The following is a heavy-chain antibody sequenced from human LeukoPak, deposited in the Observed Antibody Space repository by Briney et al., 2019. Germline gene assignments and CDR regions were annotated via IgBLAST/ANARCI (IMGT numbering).Heavy chain of an antibody. Sequence: SETLSLTCTVSGGSISSSSYYWGWIRQPPGKGLEWIGSIYYSGSTYYNPSLKSRVTISVDTSKNQFSLKLSSVTAADTAVYYCARLGYCSSTSCYPGGFDYWGQGTLVTVSS. D-gene: IGHD2-2*03. CDR1: GGSISSSSYY. V-gene: IGHV4-39*01. CDR3: ARLGYCSSTSCYPGGFDY. J-gene: IGHJ4*02. CDR2: IYYSGST.